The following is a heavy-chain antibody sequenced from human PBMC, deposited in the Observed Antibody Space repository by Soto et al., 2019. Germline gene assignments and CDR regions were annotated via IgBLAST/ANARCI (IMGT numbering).Heavy chain of an antibody. Sequence: QVQLVQSGGGLVRPGGSLRLSREASGFIFSDYYMAWIRQAPGKGLEWVSYISGSGDTIYYADSVKGRFTISRDSAKDSLYLQMNTLRDEDTAIYYCARLGQFDFWGQGTVVTVSS. J-gene: IGHJ4*02. CDR1: GFIFSDYY. CDR2: ISGSGDTI. V-gene: IGHV3-11*01. CDR3: ARLGQFDF.